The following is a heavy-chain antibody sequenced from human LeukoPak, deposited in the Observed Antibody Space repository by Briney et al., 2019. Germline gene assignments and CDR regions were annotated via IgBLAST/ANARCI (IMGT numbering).Heavy chain of an antibody. Sequence: SETLSLTCTVSGYSISRGYYWGWIPQPPGKGLEWIGSIYHSGSTYYNPSLKSRGTISVDTSKNQFSLKLTSLTAADTAVYYCARDRRGGYYDSSGYCFDPWGQGTLVTVSS. CDR3: ARDRRGGYYDSSGYCFDP. V-gene: IGHV4-38-2*02. J-gene: IGHJ5*02. CDR1: GYSISRGYY. CDR2: IYHSGST. D-gene: IGHD3-22*01.